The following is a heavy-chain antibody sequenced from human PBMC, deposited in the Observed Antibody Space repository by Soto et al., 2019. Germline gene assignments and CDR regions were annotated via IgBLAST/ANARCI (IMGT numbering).Heavy chain of an antibody. V-gene: IGHV3-30*18. Sequence: LRLSCAASGFSFSRYGIHWVRQAPGKGLEWVAVISKDGGDKEYAESVKGRCTISRENSKSTVYLQMNSLRVEDTAVYYCAKDGYKYKYYSDYWGQGTLVTVSS. CDR1: GFSFSRYG. J-gene: IGHJ4*02. CDR2: ISKDGGDK. CDR3: AKDGYKYKYYSDY. D-gene: IGHD5-18*01.